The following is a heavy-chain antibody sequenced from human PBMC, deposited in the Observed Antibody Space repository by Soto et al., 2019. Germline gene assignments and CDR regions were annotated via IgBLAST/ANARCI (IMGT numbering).Heavy chain of an antibody. CDR1: GFTFSSYG. CDR2: ISYDGSNK. Sequence: QVQLVESGGGVVQPGRSLRLSCAASGFTFSSYGMHWVRQAPGKGLEWVAVISYDGSNKYYADSVKGRFTISRDNSKNTLYLQMNSLRAEDTAVYYCAKDRSGYDGSGSYYNALFDYWGQGTLVTVSS. D-gene: IGHD3-10*01. CDR3: AKDRSGYDGSGSYYNALFDY. J-gene: IGHJ4*02. V-gene: IGHV3-30*18.